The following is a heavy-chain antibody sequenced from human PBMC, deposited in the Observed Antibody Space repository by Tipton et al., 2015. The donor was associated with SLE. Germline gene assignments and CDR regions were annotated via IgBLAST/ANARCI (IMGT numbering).Heavy chain of an antibody. J-gene: IGHJ4*02. D-gene: IGHD3-9*01. V-gene: IGHV1-69*15. CDR3: AKDGPPYYDLLTCYDTVFDS. CDR1: GGTFSSCA. CDR2: IIPIFGTT. Sequence: QSGPEVKKPGSSVKVSCKASGGTFSSCAISWVRQAPGQGLEWMGRIIPIFGTTNYAQKFQGRVTITADESTSTAYMELSSLRSEDTAVYYCAKDGPPYYDLLTCYDTVFDSWGQGTLVTVSS.